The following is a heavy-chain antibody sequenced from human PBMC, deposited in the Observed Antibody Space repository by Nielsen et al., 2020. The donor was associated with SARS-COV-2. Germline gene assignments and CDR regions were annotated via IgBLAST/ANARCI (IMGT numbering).Heavy chain of an antibody. Sequence: GGSLRLSCAASGFTFSSYDMHWVRQATGKGLEWVSAIGTAGDPYYPGSVKGRFTISRDNAKNSLYLQMNSLRAEDTAVYYCARDPYNWNSLFDYWGQGTLVTVSS. D-gene: IGHD1-7*01. CDR1: GFTFSSYD. CDR3: ARDPYNWNSLFDY. CDR2: IGTAGDP. V-gene: IGHV3-13*05. J-gene: IGHJ4*02.